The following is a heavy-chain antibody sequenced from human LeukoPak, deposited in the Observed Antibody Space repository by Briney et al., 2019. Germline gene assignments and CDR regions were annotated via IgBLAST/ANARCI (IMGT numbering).Heavy chain of an antibody. CDR3: AAWSDYVAFDI. V-gene: IGHV3-21*01. CDR2: ISSRNNYI. J-gene: IGHJ3*02. Sequence: GGSLRLSCAASGFTFSRYTMNWVRQAPGKGLEWVSSISSRNNYIYYADSVKGRFTISRDNAKNSLYLQMNSLRAEDTSVYYCAAWSDYVAFDIWGQGTMVTVSS. D-gene: IGHD4-17*01. CDR1: GFTFSRYT.